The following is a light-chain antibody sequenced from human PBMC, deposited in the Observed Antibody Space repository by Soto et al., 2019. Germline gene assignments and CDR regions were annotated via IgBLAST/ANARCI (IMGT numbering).Light chain of an antibody. CDR3: QQYSSSPPEFT. J-gene: IGKJ3*01. CDR2: GAS. CDR1: QSISSNY. V-gene: IGKV3-20*01. Sequence: EIVLTQSPGTLSLSPGERATLSCRASQSISSNYLAWYQQRPGQAPRLLIFGASYRATGIPDRFSGSGSGTDFTLTISRLEPEDFAVYYCQQYSSSPPEFTFGPGTRVEIK.